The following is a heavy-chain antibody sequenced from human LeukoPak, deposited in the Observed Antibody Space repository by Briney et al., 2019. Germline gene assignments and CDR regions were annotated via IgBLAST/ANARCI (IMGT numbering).Heavy chain of an antibody. D-gene: IGHD6-19*01. CDR3: ARCIAVAGPDY. Sequence: GGSLRLSCAASGFTFSSYSMNWVRQAPGKGLEWVSSISSSSGYIYYADSVKGRFTISRDNAKNSLYLQMNSLRAEDTAVYYCARCIAVAGPDYWGQGTLVTVSS. CDR2: ISSSSGYI. V-gene: IGHV3-21*01. CDR1: GFTFSSYS. J-gene: IGHJ4*02.